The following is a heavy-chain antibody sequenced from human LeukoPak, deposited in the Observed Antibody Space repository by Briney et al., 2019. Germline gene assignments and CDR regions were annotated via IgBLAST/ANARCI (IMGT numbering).Heavy chain of an antibody. D-gene: IGHD3-10*01. CDR1: GYTFTSYG. Sequence: ASVKVSCKASGYTFTSYGISWVRQAPGQGLERMGWISAHNGNTNYAQKLQGGVTMTTDTSTSTAYMELRSLRSDDTAVYYCARCSQLLWFGELSSYYGMDVWGQGTTVTISS. CDR3: ARCSQLLWFGELSSYYGMDV. CDR2: ISAHNGNT. J-gene: IGHJ6*02. V-gene: IGHV1-18*01.